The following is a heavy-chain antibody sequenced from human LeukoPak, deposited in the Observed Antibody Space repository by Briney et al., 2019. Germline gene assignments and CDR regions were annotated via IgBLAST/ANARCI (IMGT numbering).Heavy chain of an antibody. J-gene: IGHJ4*02. CDR1: GLTFSIYW. V-gene: IGHV3-74*01. Sequence: PGGSLRLSCAASGLTFSIYWMHWVRQAAGKGLVWVSRIHSDGSSTSYADSVKGRFTISRDNAKNTLYLQMNSLRDEDTAVYYCARVDGYNSDGVYFDYWGQGTLVTVSS. D-gene: IGHD5-24*01. CDR3: ARVDGYNSDGVYFDY. CDR2: IHSDGSST.